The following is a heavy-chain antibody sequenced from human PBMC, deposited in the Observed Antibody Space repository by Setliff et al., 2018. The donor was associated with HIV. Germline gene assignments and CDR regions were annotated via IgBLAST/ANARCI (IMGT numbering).Heavy chain of an antibody. D-gene: IGHD3-10*01. CDR1: GGSISNYY. J-gene: IGHJ3*01. V-gene: IGHV4-59*01. CDR2: IYYTGST. Sequence: NPSETLSLTCTVSGGSISNYYWNWIRPPPGKGPEWIGYIYYTGSTNYDPSLKSRVTISLDTSKDQFFLKLSSVTAADTAIYYCARGDNYYYTSGTFHNGLDCFDFWGQGTMVTVSS. CDR3: ARGDNYYYTSGTFHNGLDCFDF.